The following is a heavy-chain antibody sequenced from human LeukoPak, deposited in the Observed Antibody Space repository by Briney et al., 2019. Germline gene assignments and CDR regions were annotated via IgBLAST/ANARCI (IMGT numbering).Heavy chain of an antibody. CDR2: INPNSGGT. CDR3: ARDYSQVAWSDY. V-gene: IGHV1-2*02. CDR1: GYTFTGYY. Sequence: ASVKVSCKASGYTFTGYYMHWVRQAPGQGLEWMGWINPNSGGTNYAQKFQGRVIMTRDTSISTAYMELSRLRSDDTAVYYCARDYSQVAWSDYWGQGTLVTVSS. J-gene: IGHJ4*02. D-gene: IGHD3-3*02.